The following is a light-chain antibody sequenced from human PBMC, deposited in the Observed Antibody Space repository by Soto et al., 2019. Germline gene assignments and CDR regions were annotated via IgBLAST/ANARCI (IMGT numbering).Light chain of an antibody. J-gene: IGLJ2*01. V-gene: IGLV2-14*01. Sequence: QSALTQPASVSGSPGQSITISCTGTSSDVGGYNYVSWYQQHPGKAPKLMIYDVSNRPSGVSNRFSGSKSGNTASLTISGVQGEGGADYYCSSYTSSSTPVFGGGTKLTVL. CDR1: SSDVGGYNY. CDR3: SSYTSSSTPV. CDR2: DVS.